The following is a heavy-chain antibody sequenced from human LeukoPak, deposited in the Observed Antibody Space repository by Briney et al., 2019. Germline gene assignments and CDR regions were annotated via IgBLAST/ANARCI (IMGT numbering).Heavy chain of an antibody. V-gene: IGHV7-4-1*02. CDR2: INTNTGNP. Sequence: ASVKVSCKASGYTFTSYAMNWVRRAPGQGLEWVRWINTNTGNPTYAQGFTGRFVFSLDTSVSTAYLQISSLKAEDTAVYYCARTAAGYDYWGQGTLVTVSS. CDR1: GYTFTSYA. CDR3: ARTAAGYDY. D-gene: IGHD6-13*01. J-gene: IGHJ4*02.